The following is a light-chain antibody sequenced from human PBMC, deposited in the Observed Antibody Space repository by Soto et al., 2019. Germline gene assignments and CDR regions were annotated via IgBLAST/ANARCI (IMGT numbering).Light chain of an antibody. Sequence: EVVLTQSPVTLSLSPGEKATLSCRASQSFRGLLAWYQQKPGQAPKLLIYDTYNRATGTPPGFSGSGSVTDFTLTISSLEPEDSAVYYCQQRHMLPITFGQGTRLEIK. CDR2: DTY. CDR3: QQRHMLPIT. CDR1: QSFRGL. V-gene: IGKV3-11*01. J-gene: IGKJ5*01.